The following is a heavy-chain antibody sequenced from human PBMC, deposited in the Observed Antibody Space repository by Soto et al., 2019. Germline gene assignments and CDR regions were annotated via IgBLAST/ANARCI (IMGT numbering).Heavy chain of an antibody. CDR2: IIPIFGTP. J-gene: IGHJ6*02. V-gene: IGHV1-69*12. D-gene: IGHD6-13*01. CDR1: GGTFSSYA. CDR3: ASSRKDYYYCGMDV. Sequence: QVQLVQSGAEVKKPGSSVKVSCKASGGTFSSYAFSWVRQAPGQGLEWMGGIIPIFGTPNYAQKFQGRVTITADESTSTAYMELSSLRSEDTAVYYFASSRKDYYYCGMDVWGQGTTVTVSS.